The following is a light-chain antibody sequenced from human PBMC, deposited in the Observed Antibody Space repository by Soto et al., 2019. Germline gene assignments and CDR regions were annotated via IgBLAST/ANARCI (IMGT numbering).Light chain of an antibody. CDR1: QSVSSN. V-gene: IGKV3-15*01. J-gene: IGKJ1*01. CDR2: GAS. CDR3: QQYNNWPTWT. Sequence: EIVMTQSPATLSVSPGERATLSCRASQSVSSNLAWYQQKPGQAPRLLIYGASTRATGIPARFSGSVSGTEFTLTISSLQSEDFAVYYCQQYNNWPTWTFGQGPKVEIK.